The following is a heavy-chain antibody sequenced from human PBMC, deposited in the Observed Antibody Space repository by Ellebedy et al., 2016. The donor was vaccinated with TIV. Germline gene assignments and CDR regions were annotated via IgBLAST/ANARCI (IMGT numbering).Heavy chain of an antibody. D-gene: IGHD6-13*01. CDR2: INSDGSST. J-gene: IGHJ2*01. V-gene: IGHV3-74*01. Sequence: PGGSLRLSCVASGFTFSSYWMHWVRHAPGKGLVWVSRINSDGSSTSNPDSVEGRFTISRDNAKNTLYLQINSLRAEDTAVYYCARVLDSSSWNGRFFDLWGRGTLVTVSS. CDR1: GFTFSSYW. CDR3: ARVLDSSSWNGRFFDL.